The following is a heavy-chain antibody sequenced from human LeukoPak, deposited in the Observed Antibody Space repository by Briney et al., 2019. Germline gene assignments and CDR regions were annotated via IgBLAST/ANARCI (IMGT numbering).Heavy chain of an antibody. J-gene: IGHJ6*02. CDR1: GFTLDAYA. CDR2: INADGSRT. Sequence: GGSLRLSCVASGFTLDAYAMHWVRQVRGKGLEWVSLINADGSRTYYADSVKGRFTISRDNCKNSLYLQMTSLRPEDSALYYCATWAFYHDLDVWGRGTTVTVSS. D-gene: IGHD3-3*01. V-gene: IGHV3-43*02. CDR3: ATWAFYHDLDV.